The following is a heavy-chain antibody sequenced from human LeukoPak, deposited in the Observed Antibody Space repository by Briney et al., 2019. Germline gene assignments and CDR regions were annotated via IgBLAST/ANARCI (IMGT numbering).Heavy chain of an antibody. CDR3: ARDPPRIVVVVAATNYYGMDV. V-gene: IGHV1-18*01. Sequence: ASVKVSCKASGYTFTSYGISWVRQAPGQGLEWMGWISAYNGNTNYAQKLQGRVTMTTDSSTSTAYMELRSLRSDDTAVYYCARDPPRIVVVVAATNYYGMDVWGQGTTVTVSS. CDR2: ISAYNGNT. D-gene: IGHD2-15*01. CDR1: GYTFTSYG. J-gene: IGHJ6*02.